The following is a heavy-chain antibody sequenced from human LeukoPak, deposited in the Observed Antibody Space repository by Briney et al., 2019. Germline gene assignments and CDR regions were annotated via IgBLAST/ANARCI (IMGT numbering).Heavy chain of an antibody. CDR1: GGSINSHSYY. J-gene: IGHJ4*02. D-gene: IGHD3-16*02. V-gene: IGHV4-39*01. Sequence: SETLSLTFTVSGGSINSHSYYWGWIRQPPGKGLEWIGSVYYDGTSYSNPSLKSRAAVFVDTSRDQFSLDLSFVTAADTALYYCVRHISTNTGYFDSCDQGTLVSVSS. CDR2: VYYDGTS. CDR3: VRHISTNTGYFDS.